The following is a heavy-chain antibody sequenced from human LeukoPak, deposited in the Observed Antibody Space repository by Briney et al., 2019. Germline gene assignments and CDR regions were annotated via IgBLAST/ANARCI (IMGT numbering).Heavy chain of an antibody. Sequence: KPSETLSLTCTVSGGSISSSSYYWGWIRQRPGKGLEWIGSIYYSGSTYYNPSLKSRVTISVDTSKNQFSLKLSSVTAADTAVYYCARQRDILTGYPDAFDICGQGTMVTVSS. CDR2: IYYSGST. CDR1: GGSISSSSYY. J-gene: IGHJ3*02. CDR3: ARQRDILTGYPDAFDI. V-gene: IGHV4-39*01. D-gene: IGHD3-9*01.